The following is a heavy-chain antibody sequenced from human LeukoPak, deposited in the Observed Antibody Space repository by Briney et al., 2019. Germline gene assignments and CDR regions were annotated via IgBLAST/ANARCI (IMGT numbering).Heavy chain of an antibody. D-gene: IGHD2-2*01. V-gene: IGHV3-53*01. CDR2: IYSGGST. CDR3: ARWVGYCSSTSCYGWFDP. CDR1: GLTVSGNY. Sequence: TGGSLTLSCAASGLTVSGNYMSWVRQAPGKGLEWVSDIYSGGSTYYADSVKGRFTISRDNSKNTLYLQMNSLRAEDTAVYYCARWVGYCSSTSCYGWFDPWGQGTLVTVPS. J-gene: IGHJ5*02.